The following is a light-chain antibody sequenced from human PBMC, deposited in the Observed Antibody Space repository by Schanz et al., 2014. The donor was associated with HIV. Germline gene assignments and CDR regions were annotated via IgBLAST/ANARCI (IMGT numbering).Light chain of an antibody. Sequence: QSVLTQPPSASGTPGQRVTISCSGSSSNIGSNYVYWYQQFPGTAPKLLIYRNNLRPSGVPDRFSGSKSGTSASLAISGLQSEDEADYYCAAWDDTLSGYVFGTGTKLTVL. V-gene: IGLV1-47*01. CDR3: AAWDDTLSGYV. J-gene: IGLJ1*01. CDR2: RNN. CDR1: SSNIGSNY.